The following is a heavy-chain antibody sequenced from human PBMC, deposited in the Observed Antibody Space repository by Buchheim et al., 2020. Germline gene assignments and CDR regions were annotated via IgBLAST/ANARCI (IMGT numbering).Heavy chain of an antibody. Sequence: QVQLVQSGAEVKKPGASVKVSCKASGYTFTGYYMHWVRQAPGQGLEWMGWINPNSGGTNYAKKFQGWVSMTRDTSISTAYMELSRLRSDDTAVYYCARGRAESFWSGYVLNYYYGMDVWGQGTT. CDR1: GYTFTGYY. CDR2: INPNSGGT. CDR3: ARGRAESFWSGYVLNYYYGMDV. D-gene: IGHD3-3*01. V-gene: IGHV1-2*04. J-gene: IGHJ6*02.